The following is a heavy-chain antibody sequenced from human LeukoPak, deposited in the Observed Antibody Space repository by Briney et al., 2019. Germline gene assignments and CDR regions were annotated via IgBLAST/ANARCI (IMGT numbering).Heavy chain of an antibody. V-gene: IGHV1-2*02. D-gene: IGHD3-3*01. J-gene: IGHJ5*02. Sequence: GASVKVSCKASGYTFTGYYMHWVRQAPGQGLEWMGWINPNSGGTNYAQKFQGRVTMTRGTSISTAYMELSRLRSDDTAVYYCARDRRITIFGVVTSNWFDPWGQGTLVTVSS. CDR3: ARDRRITIFGVVTSNWFDP. CDR2: INPNSGGT. CDR1: GYTFTGYY.